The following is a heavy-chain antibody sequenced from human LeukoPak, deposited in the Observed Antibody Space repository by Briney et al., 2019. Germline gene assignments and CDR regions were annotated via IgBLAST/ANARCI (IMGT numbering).Heavy chain of an antibody. D-gene: IGHD6-13*01. Sequence: TGGSLRLSCTDSGNKFDDYGMSWVRQAPRKGLEWVSGINWDGGATAYADSVKGRFTISRDHAKNSLFLQMNSLGAEDTGSYFCARDLSSSWYSLGYWGQGILVTVSS. CDR3: ARDLSSSWYSLGY. CDR1: GNKFDDYG. J-gene: IGHJ4*02. V-gene: IGHV3-20*04. CDR2: INWDGGAT.